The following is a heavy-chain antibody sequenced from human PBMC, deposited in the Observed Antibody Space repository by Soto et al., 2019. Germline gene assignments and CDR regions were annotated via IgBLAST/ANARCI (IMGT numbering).Heavy chain of an antibody. Sequence: ESGGGVVQPGRSLRLSCAASGFTFSSYGMHWVRQAPGKGLEWVAVISYDGSNKYYADSVKGRFTISRDNSKNTLYLQMNSLRAEDTAVYYCARPVSDYWGQGTLVTVSS. CDR1: GFTFSSYG. CDR3: ARPVSDY. J-gene: IGHJ4*02. CDR2: ISYDGSNK. V-gene: IGHV3-30*03.